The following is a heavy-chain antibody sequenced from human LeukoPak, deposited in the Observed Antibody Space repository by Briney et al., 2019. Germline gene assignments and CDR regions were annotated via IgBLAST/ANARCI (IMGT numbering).Heavy chain of an antibody. J-gene: IGHJ6*02. CDR2: IRSKANSYAT. CDR3: TRHEDIVVVPAARYGMDV. V-gene: IGHV3-73*01. D-gene: IGHD2-2*01. CDR1: GFTFSGSA. Sequence: GGSLRLSCAASGFTFSGSAMHWVRQASGKGLEWVGRIRSKANSYATAYAASVKGRFTISRDDSKNTAYLQMNSLKTEDTAVYYCTRHEDIVVVPAARYGMDVWGQGTTVTVSS.